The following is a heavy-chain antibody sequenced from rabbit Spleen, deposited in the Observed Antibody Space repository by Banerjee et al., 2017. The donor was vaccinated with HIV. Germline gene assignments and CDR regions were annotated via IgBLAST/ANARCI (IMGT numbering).Heavy chain of an antibody. CDR2: IYTHNGNT. J-gene: IGHJ6*01. D-gene: IGHD8-1*01. CDR1: GIDFSTYYY. Sequence: QQQLEESGGGLVKPGGTLTLTCKASGIDFSTYYYMCWVRQAPGKGLEWIACIYTHNGNTFYASWAKGRFTSSKASSTTVTLQMTSLTVADTATYFCARDTGSSFSSYGMDLWGPGTLSPS. V-gene: IGHV1S45*01. CDR3: ARDTGSSFSSYGMDL.